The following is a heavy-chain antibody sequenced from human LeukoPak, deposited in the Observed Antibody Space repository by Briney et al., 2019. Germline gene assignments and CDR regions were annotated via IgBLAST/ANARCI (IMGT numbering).Heavy chain of an antibody. CDR1: GGSISSGSYY. CDR2: IYTSGST. J-gene: IGHJ5*02. D-gene: IGHD3-3*01. Sequence: SQTLSLTCTVSGGSISSGSYYWSWIRQPAGKGLEWIGRIYTSGSTNYNPSLKSRVTISVDTSKNQFSLKLSSVTAADTAVYYCAREGFLEWFNWFDPWGQGTLVTVSS. CDR3: AREGFLEWFNWFDP. V-gene: IGHV4-61*02.